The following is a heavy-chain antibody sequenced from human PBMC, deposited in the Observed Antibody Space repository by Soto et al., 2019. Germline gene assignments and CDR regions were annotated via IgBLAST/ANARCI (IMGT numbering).Heavy chain of an antibody. CDR1: GGSFSGYY. CDR3: ARGRRLQHDWPAAFDI. D-gene: IGHD3-9*01. V-gene: IGHV4-34*01. Sequence: SSETLSLTCAVYGGSFSGYYWSWIRQPPGKGLEWIGEINHSGSTNYNPSLKSRVTISVDTSKNQFSLKLSSVTAADTAVYYCARGRRLQHDWPAAFDIWGQGTMVTVSS. J-gene: IGHJ3*02. CDR2: INHSGST.